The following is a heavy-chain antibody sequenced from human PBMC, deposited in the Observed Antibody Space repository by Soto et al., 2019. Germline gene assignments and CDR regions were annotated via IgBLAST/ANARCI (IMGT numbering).Heavy chain of an antibody. CDR1: GGSISSSSYY. Sequence: QLQLQESGPGLVKPSETLSLTCTVSGGSISSSSYYWGWIRQPPGQGLEWIGSIYYSGSTYYNPSLKSRVTISVDTSKNQFSLKLSSVTAADTAVYYCARLDNWGVNFDYWGQGTLVTVSS. D-gene: IGHD7-27*01. J-gene: IGHJ4*02. CDR2: IYYSGST. CDR3: ARLDNWGVNFDY. V-gene: IGHV4-39*01.